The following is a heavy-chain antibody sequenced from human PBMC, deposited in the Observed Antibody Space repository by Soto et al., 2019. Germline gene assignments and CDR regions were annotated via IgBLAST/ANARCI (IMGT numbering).Heavy chain of an antibody. CDR2: ISAYNGNT. D-gene: IGHD6-19*01. V-gene: IGHV1-18*01. CDR1: GYTFTSYG. J-gene: IGHJ5*02. CDR3: ASSGVAAPSRWFDP. Sequence: VASVKVSCKASGYTFTSYGISWVRQAPGQGLEWMGWISAYNGNTNYAQKLQGRVTMTTDTSTSTAYMGLRSLRSDDTAVYYCASSGVAAPSRWFDPWGQGTLVTVSS.